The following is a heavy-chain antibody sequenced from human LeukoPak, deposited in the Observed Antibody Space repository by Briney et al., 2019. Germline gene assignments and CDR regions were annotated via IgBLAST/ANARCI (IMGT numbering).Heavy chain of an antibody. D-gene: IGHD3-22*01. CDR1: GFTFSSYA. Sequence: GGSLRLSCAASGFTFSSYAMSWVRQAPGKGLEWVSAISGGGGSTYYADSAKGRFTISRDNSKNTLYLQMNSLRAEDTAVYYCAASLVVPYYYYYMDVWGKGTTVTVSS. CDR3: AASLVVPYYYYYMDV. J-gene: IGHJ6*03. CDR2: ISGGGGST. V-gene: IGHV3-23*01.